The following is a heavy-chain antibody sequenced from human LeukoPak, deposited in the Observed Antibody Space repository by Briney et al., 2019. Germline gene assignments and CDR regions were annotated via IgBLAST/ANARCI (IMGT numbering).Heavy chain of an antibody. J-gene: IGHJ6*03. D-gene: IGHD2-15*01. V-gene: IGHV4-59*01. Sequence: PSETLSLTCTVSGGSISSYYWSWIRQPPGKGLEWIGYTYYSGSTNYNPSLKSRVTISVDTSKNQFSLKLSSVTAADTAVYYCARDHMVGYYYYYMDVWGKGTTVTVSS. CDR3: ARDHMVGYYYYYMDV. CDR1: GGSISSYY. CDR2: TYYSGST.